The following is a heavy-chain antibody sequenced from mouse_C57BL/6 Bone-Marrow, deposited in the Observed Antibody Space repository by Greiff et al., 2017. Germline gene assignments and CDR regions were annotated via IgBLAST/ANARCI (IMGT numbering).Heavy chain of an antibody. D-gene: IGHD3-1*01. Sequence: VKLMESGAELVRPGTSVKVSCKASGYAFTNYLIEWVKQRPGKGLEWIGVINPGSGGTNYNETFKGKATLTADKSSSTAYMQLSSLTSEDSAVYFCARAGETHWYFDVWGTGTTVTVSS. V-gene: IGHV1-54*01. CDR3: ARAGETHWYFDV. CDR1: GYAFTNYL. J-gene: IGHJ1*03. CDR2: INPGSGGT.